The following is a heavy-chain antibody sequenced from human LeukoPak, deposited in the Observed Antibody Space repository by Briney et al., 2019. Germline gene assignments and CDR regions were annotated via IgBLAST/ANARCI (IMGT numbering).Heavy chain of an antibody. V-gene: IGHV3-48*03. J-gene: IGHJ4*02. D-gene: IGHD5/OR15-5a*01. CDR3: AGFGVYPY. Sequence: PGGSLRLSCAASGFTFSLYEMYWVRQAPGKGLEWLAHITDTSDTVHYADSVKGRFTISRDNAKNSLFLQMNSLRVDDTAIYYCAGFGVYPYWGQGTPVTVSS. CDR2: ITDTSDTV. CDR1: GFTFSLYE.